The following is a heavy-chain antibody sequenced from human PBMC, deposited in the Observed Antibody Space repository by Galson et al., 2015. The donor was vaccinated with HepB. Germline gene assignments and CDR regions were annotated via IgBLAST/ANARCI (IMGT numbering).Heavy chain of an antibody. D-gene: IGHD2-15*01. CDR1: GSTFSSYS. Sequence: SLRLSCAASGSTFSSYSMNWVRQAPGKGLEWVSYISSSSSTIYYADSVKGRFTISRDNAKNSLYLQMNSLRDEDTAVYYCARDCSGGSCYSGGRYFDYWGQGTLVTVSS. CDR2: ISSSSSTI. V-gene: IGHV3-48*02. J-gene: IGHJ4*02. CDR3: ARDCSGGSCYSGGRYFDY.